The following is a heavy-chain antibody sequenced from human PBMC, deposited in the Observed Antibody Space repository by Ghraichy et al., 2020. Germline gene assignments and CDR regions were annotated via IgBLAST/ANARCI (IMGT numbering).Heavy chain of an antibody. V-gene: IGHV1-2*02. D-gene: IGHD2-2*01. CDR3: ARPIVVVPAAKYTYLNMDV. CDR1: GYTFTGYY. J-gene: IGHJ6*02. CDR2: INPNSGGT. Sequence: ASVQVSCKASGYTFTGYYMHWVRQAPGQGLEWMGWINPNSGGTNYAQKFQGRVTMTRDTSISTAYMELSRLRSDDTAVYYCARPIVVVPAAKYTYLNMDVWRQGTTVTVSS.